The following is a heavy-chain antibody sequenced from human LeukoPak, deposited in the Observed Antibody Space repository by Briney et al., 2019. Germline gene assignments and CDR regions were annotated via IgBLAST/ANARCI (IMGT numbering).Heavy chain of an antibody. J-gene: IGHJ4*02. D-gene: IGHD3-22*01. CDR2: IYHSGST. Sequence: PSQTLSLTCTVSGGSISSGGYYWSWIRQPPGKGLEWIGYIYHSGSTYYNPSLKSRVTISVDRSKNQFSLKLSSVTAADTAVYYCARGGVTMTAHDYWGQGTLVTVSS. V-gene: IGHV4-30-2*01. CDR1: GGSISSGGYY. CDR3: ARGGVTMTAHDY.